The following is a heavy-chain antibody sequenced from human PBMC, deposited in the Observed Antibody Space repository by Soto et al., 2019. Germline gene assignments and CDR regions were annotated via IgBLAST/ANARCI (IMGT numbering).Heavy chain of an antibody. Sequence: QVQLVESGGGVVQPGRSLRLSCAASGFTFSSYGMHWVRQAPGKGLEWVAVIWYDGSNKYYADSVKGRFTISRDNSKNTLDLQMNSLRAEDTGVYYCARGAYDFWSGHRGYYGMDVWGQGTTVTVSS. J-gene: IGHJ6*02. CDR2: IWYDGSNK. CDR1: GFTFSSYG. CDR3: ARGAYDFWSGHRGYYGMDV. D-gene: IGHD3-3*01. V-gene: IGHV3-33*01.